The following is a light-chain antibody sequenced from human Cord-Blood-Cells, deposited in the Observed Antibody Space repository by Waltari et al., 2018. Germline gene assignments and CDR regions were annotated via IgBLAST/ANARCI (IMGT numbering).Light chain of an antibody. V-gene: IGLV1-51*01. CDR3: GTWDSSLSVV. CDR2: DNN. J-gene: IGLJ2*01. CDR1: SSKIGNNY. Sequence: QSVLTQPPSVSAAPGQKVTISCSGSSSKIGNNYVSWYQQLPGTAPKLLIYDNNKRPSGIPDRFSGSKSGTSATLGITGLQTGDEADYYCGTWDSSLSVVFGGGTKLTVL.